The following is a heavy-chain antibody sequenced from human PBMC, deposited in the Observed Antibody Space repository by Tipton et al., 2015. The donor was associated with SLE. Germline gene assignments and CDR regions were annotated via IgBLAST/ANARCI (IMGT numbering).Heavy chain of an antibody. V-gene: IGHV4-39*07. CDR3: ARAGAGYYYYYYMDV. J-gene: IGHJ6*03. CDR2: IFHSGIT. Sequence: TLSLTCIVSGDSISSSSYYWGWIRQPPGKGLQWIGYIFHSGITYYNPSLKSRVTMSVDTSKNQFSLKLSSVTAADTAVYYCARAGAGYYYYYYMDVWGKGTTVTVSS. CDR1: GDSISSSSYY.